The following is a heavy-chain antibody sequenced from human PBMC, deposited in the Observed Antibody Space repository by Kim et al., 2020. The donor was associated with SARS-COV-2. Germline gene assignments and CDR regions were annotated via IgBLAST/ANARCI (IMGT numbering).Heavy chain of an antibody. D-gene: IGHD2-8*01. Sequence: GGSLRLSCAASGFAIGGYWMAWLRQFPGKGLEWVANIKPDGSLKFYVDSVEGRFTVSRDNVKNSVYLQMDGLRPEDTAVYYCARDDGFRCIDHWGQGILVTVSS. CDR2: IKPDGSLK. J-gene: IGHJ4*02. CDR3: ARDDGFRCIDH. V-gene: IGHV3-7*01. CDR1: GFAIGGYW.